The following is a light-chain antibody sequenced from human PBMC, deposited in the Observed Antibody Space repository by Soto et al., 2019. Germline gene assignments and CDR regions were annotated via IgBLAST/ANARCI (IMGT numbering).Light chain of an antibody. CDR2: EDN. CDR3: QSYDSSNHVV. J-gene: IGLJ2*01. V-gene: IGLV6-57*04. Sequence: NFMLTQPHSVSESPGNTVTISCTRSSGSIDSNYVQWYQQRPGSAPTTVIYEDNQRPSGVPDRFSGSIDSSSNSASLTISGLKTEDEADYYCQSYDSSNHVVFGGGTKLTVL. CDR1: SGSIDSNY.